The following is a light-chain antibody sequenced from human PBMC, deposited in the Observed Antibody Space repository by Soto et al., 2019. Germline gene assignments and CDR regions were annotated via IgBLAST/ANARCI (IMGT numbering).Light chain of an antibody. CDR1: SSDVGGYNY. CDR3: CSYAGSYTVV. J-gene: IGLJ2*01. Sequence: QSALTQPRSVSGSPGQSVTISCTGTSSDVGGYNYVSWYQQHPGKAPKLMIYDVSKWPSGVPDRFSGSKSGNTASLTISGLQAEDEADYYCCSYAGSYTVVVGGGTKLTVL. CDR2: DVS. V-gene: IGLV2-11*01.